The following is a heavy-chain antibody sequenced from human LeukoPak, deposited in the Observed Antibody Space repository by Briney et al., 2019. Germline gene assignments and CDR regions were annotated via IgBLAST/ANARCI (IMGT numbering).Heavy chain of an antibody. CDR1: GYTLTELS. D-gene: IGHD1-26*01. CDR2: FDPEDGET. Sequence: ASVKVSCKVSGYTLTELSMHWVRQAPGKGLEWMGGFDPEDGETIYAQKSQGRVTMTEDTSTDTAYMELSSLRSEDTAVYYCATDSGSYDDAFDIWGQGTMVTVSS. V-gene: IGHV1-24*01. CDR3: ATDSGSYDDAFDI. J-gene: IGHJ3*02.